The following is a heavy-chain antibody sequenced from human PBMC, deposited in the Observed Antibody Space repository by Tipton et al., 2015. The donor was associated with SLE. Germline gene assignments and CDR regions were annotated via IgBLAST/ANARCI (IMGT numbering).Heavy chain of an antibody. Sequence: TLSLTCTVSGDSISSGDYYWSWIRQPPGKGLEWIGYIYYSGSTYYNPFLKSRVTISVDTSKNHFSLKLSSVTAADTAVYYCASHDRFRGDAFDIWGQGTMVTVSS. V-gene: IGHV4-30-4*08. CDR2: IYYSGST. J-gene: IGHJ3*02. CDR3: ASHDRFRGDAFDI. D-gene: IGHD3-3*01. CDR1: GDSISSGDYY.